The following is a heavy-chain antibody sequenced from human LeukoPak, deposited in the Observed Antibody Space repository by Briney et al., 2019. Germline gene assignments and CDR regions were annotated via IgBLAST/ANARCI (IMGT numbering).Heavy chain of an antibody. J-gene: IGHJ4*02. Sequence: SETLSLTCTVSGGSISSSSYYWGWIRQPPGKGLEWIGSIYCSGSTYYNPSLKSRVTISVDTSKNQFSLKLSSVTAADTAVYYCASRNYYDSSGYSRVDYWGQGTLVTVSS. CDR3: ASRNYYDSSGYSRVDY. CDR1: GGSISSSSYY. CDR2: IYCSGST. D-gene: IGHD3-22*01. V-gene: IGHV4-39*01.